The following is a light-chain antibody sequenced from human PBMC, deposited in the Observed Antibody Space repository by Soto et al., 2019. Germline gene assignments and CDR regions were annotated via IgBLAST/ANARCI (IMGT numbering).Light chain of an antibody. J-gene: IGKJ4*01. V-gene: IGKV3-20*01. Sequence: EIVLTQSPGTLSLSPGERATLSCRASESFARTYLAWYQQKPGQAPRLRLHGASSRYTGIPDRFSGSNSGTDFTLPISRLEPEDSAVYYCQQYGASPLTFGGGTKVEIK. CDR3: QQYGASPLT. CDR1: ESFARTY. CDR2: GAS.